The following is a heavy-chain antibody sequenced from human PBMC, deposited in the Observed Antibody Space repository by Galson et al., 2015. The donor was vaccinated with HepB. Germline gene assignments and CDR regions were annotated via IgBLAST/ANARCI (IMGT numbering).Heavy chain of an antibody. CDR3: VRDTYGYLDY. Sequence: SLRLSCAASGFIFSSYWMSWVRHAPGKGLVWVAHIESDGISTSHADSVKGRLTISRDNARNTLYLQMNSLRVEDTAVYYCVRDTYGYLDYWGQGTLVTVSS. J-gene: IGHJ4*02. D-gene: IGHD5-18*01. V-gene: IGHV3-74*01. CDR2: IESDGIST. CDR1: GFIFSSYW.